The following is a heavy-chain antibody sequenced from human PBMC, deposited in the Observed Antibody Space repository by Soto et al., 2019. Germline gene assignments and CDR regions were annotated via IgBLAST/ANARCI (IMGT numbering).Heavy chain of an antibody. CDR2: IKSKSEGGTT. CDR3: TTYGSSWSGGHFDY. Sequence: EVQLVESGGGMVQPGGSLRLSCATSGFTFNNAWMSWVRQAPGKGLEWVGRIKSKSEGGTTDYAAPVKGRFTISRDDSKNTLYLQMNSLKTEDIAVYYCTTYGSSWSGGHFDYWGQGTLVTVSS. CDR1: GFTFNNAW. J-gene: IGHJ4*02. V-gene: IGHV3-15*01. D-gene: IGHD6-13*01.